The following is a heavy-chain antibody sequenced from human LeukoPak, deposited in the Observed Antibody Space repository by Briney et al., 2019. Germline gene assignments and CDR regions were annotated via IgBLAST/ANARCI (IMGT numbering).Heavy chain of an antibody. V-gene: IGHV3-23*01. CDR3: ARDNPPDY. J-gene: IGHJ4*02. CDR1: GFTFSNYA. CDR2: ISASGDST. Sequence: GGSLRLSCAASGFTFSNYAMNWVRQAPGKGLEWVSGISASGDSTYYVDSVKGRCTISRDNSKTTLYLQMNSLRAEDTALYYCARDNPPDYWGQGTLVTVSS.